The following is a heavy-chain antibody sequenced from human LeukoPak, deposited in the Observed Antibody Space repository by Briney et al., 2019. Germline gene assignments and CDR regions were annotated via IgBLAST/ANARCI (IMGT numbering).Heavy chain of an antibody. J-gene: IGHJ4*02. CDR1: GGSISSYY. CDR3: ASFGYSGYDSVIVDY. Sequence: SETLSLTCTVSGGSISSYYWSWIRQPPGKGLEWIGYIYYSGSTNYNPSLKSRVTISVDTSKNQFSLKLSSVTAADTAVYYCASFGYSGYDSVIVDYWGQGTLVTVSS. V-gene: IGHV4-59*12. D-gene: IGHD5-12*01. CDR2: IYYSGST.